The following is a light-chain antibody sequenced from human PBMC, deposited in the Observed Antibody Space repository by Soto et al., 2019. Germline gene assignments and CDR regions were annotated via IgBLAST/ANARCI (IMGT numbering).Light chain of an antibody. CDR1: QTVRNNY. Sequence: EVMLTQSPGTLSLSPGETATLSSRASQTVRNNYLAWYQQKPGQAPRLLIYDASSRATGIPDRFSGGGSGTDFTLTISRLEPEDFAVYYCQQFSSYPLTFGGGTKVDIK. CDR2: DAS. V-gene: IGKV3-20*01. CDR3: QQFSSYPLT. J-gene: IGKJ4*01.